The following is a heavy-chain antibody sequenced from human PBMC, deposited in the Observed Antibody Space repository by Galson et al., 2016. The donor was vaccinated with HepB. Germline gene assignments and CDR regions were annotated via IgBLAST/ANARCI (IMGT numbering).Heavy chain of an antibody. CDR3: AIVRYDFWSGYGRGYYFDY. CDR2: FDPEDGET. J-gene: IGHJ4*02. D-gene: IGHD3-3*01. Sequence: SVKVSCKVSGYSFTDLSMHWVRQAPGKGLEWMGGFDPEDGETIYAQKFQGRVTMTEDTSTDAAYMELSSLRSEDTAVYYCAIVRYDFWSGYGRGYYFDYWGQGTLVTVSS. V-gene: IGHV1-24*01. CDR1: GYSFTDLS.